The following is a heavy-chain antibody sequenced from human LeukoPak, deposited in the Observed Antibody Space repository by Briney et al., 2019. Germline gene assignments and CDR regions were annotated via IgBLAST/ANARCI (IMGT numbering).Heavy chain of an antibody. D-gene: IGHD3-10*01. CDR3: ARGGMRRWFDP. J-gene: IGHJ5*02. CDR2: MSSSGGTI. Sequence: PGGSLRLSCAASGFTFSDYYMTWIRQAPGKGLEWISYMSSSGGTIYYADSVKGRFTVSRDNAKNSLYLQMNSLRAEDTAVYYCARGGMRRWFDPWGQGTLVTVSS. V-gene: IGHV3-11*01. CDR1: GFTFSDYY.